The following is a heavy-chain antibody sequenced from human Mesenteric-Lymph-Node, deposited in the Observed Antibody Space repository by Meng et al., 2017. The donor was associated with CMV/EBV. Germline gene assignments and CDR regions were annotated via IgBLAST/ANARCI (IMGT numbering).Heavy chain of an antibody. Sequence: QVQLVQSRAEVGKPGASVMVSCKASGYTFTDLYIHWVRQAPGQGLEWMGRMNPNSGVSNSAQNFQGRVTMTRDTSISTAYMELGRLTSDDTAVYYCARDNVNPEGFDPWGQGTLVTVSS. J-gene: IGHJ5*02. CDR2: MNPNSGVS. V-gene: IGHV1-2*06. CDR1: GYTFTDLY. CDR3: ARDNVNPEGFDP. D-gene: IGHD2/OR15-2a*01.